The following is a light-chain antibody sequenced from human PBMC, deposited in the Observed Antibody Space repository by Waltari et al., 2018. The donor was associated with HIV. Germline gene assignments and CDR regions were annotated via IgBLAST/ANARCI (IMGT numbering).Light chain of an antibody. J-gene: IGKJ3*01. CDR2: DAS. V-gene: IGKV3-11*01. CDR3: QQRSNWPPGGT. Sequence: EIVLTQSPATLSLSPGERATLPCRASQSVSSYLAWYQQKPGRAPRLLIYDASNRATGIPGRFSGSGSGTDFTLAISSLEPEDFAVYYCQQRSNWPPGGTFGPGTKVDIK. CDR1: QSVSSY.